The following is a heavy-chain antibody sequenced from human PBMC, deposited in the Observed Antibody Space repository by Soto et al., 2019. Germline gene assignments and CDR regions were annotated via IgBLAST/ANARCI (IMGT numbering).Heavy chain of an antibody. V-gene: IGHV4-59*01. J-gene: IGHJ4*02. D-gene: IGHD1-26*01. CDR2: IYYSGST. CDR3: ARRYGGNFDY. CDR1: GFSISSYY. Sequence: PSETLSLTSPFSGFSISSYYWSWIRQPPGKGLEWIGYIYYSGSTNYNPSLKSRVTISVDTSKNQFSLKLSSVTAADPAVYYCARRYGGNFDYWGQGTLVTVSS.